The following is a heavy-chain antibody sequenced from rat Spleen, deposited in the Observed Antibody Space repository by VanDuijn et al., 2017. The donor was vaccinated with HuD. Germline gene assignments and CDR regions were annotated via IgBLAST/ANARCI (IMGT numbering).Heavy chain of an antibody. D-gene: IGHD5-1*01. J-gene: IGHJ4*01. Sequence: QVQLKESGPGLVQPSQTLSLTCTVSGFSLTSYHVSWVRQPPGKGLEWMGVIWTGGSTDYNSALKSRLSISRDTSKSQVFLKMNSLQTEDIATYYCAREELGGDVMDAWGQGASVTVSS. CDR1: GFSLTSYH. CDR2: IWTGGST. V-gene: IGHV2-30*01. CDR3: AREELGGDVMDA.